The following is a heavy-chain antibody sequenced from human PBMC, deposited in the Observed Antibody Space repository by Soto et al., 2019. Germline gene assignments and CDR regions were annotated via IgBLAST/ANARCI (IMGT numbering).Heavy chain of an antibody. D-gene: IGHD6-13*01. CDR3: AKSQEIGTHFFDS. CDR2: IDWNSGAI. CDR1: GFTFDDYV. J-gene: IGHJ4*02. V-gene: IGHV3-9*03. Sequence: EVQLVESGGGLVQPGRSLRLSCAASGFTFDDYVVHWVRQVPGKGLEWVSGIDWNSGAIGYADSVKGRFIISRDSAKNSLFLQMNSLRAGDMAVYFCAKSQEIGTHFFDSWGQGTQVTVSS.